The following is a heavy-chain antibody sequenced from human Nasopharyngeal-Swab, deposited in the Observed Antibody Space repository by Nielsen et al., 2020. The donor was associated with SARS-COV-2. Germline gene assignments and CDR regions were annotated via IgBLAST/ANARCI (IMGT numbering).Heavy chain of an antibody. J-gene: IGHJ6*03. V-gene: IGHV6-1*01. CDR2: TYYRSKWYN. CDR1: GDSVSSSSAA. Sequence: SQTLSLTCAISGDSVSSSSAAWNWIRQSPSRGLEWLGRTYYRSKWYNDYAVSVKSRITINPDTSKNQFSLHLNSVTPEDTAVYYCARARGAYGDYYYYSYPDVWGKGTTVTVSS. D-gene: IGHD4-17*01. CDR3: ARARGAYGDYYYYSYPDV.